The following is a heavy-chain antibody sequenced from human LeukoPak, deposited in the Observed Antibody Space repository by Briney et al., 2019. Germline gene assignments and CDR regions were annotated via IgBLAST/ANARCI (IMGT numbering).Heavy chain of an antibody. CDR2: VSGSGGAT. Sequence: GGSLRLSCAASGFTFNKYAMSWVRQAPRMGLEWLSYVSGSGGATYYADSVKGRFTISRDNSKNTVYLQMGSLRAEDTAVYYCAKNRGGTYKYYMDVWGNGTTVTVSS. V-gene: IGHV3-23*01. J-gene: IGHJ6*03. CDR1: GFTFNKYA. CDR3: AKNRGGTYKYYMDV. D-gene: IGHD1-1*01.